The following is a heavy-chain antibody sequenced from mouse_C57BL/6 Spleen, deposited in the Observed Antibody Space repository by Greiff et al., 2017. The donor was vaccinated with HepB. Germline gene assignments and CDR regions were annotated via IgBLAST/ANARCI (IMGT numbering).Heavy chain of an antibody. CDR1: GYNIKDIY. Sequence: EVQLQQSGAELVKPAASLKLSCTASGYNIKDIYIHWVKQRPEKGLERIRRTDPANGNTKYDPKFQGKATITADTSSNTAYLQLSSLTSEDTAVYYCRISTINAWGQATTLTVSS. CDR3: RISTINA. V-gene: IGHV14-3*02. J-gene: IGHJ2*01. CDR2: TDPANGNT. D-gene: IGHD5-2*01.